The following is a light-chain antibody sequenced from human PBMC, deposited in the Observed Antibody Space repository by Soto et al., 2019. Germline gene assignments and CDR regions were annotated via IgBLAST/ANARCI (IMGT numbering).Light chain of an antibody. CDR2: EFS. J-gene: IGLJ1*01. CDR1: SSDVGGYNY. CDR3: SSYAGSNSYV. Sequence: QSALTQPPSASGSPGQSVTISCTGSSSDVGGYNYVSWYQQHPGKAPKLIIYEFSTRPSGVPDRFSASKSGNTASLTVSGLQAEDEADYYCSSYAGSNSYVFGTGTKVTVL. V-gene: IGLV2-8*01.